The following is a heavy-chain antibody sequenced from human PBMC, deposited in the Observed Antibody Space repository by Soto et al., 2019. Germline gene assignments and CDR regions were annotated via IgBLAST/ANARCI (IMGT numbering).Heavy chain of an antibody. Sequence: SETLSLTCTVSGGSISSYYWSWIRQPPGKGLEWIGYIYYSGSTYYNPSLKSRVTISVDTSKNQFSLKLSSVTAADTAVYYCARVASAAGKYYFDYWGQGTLVTVSS. CDR2: IYYSGST. D-gene: IGHD6-13*01. J-gene: IGHJ4*02. CDR1: GGSISSYY. V-gene: IGHV4-30-4*08. CDR3: ARVASAAGKYYFDY.